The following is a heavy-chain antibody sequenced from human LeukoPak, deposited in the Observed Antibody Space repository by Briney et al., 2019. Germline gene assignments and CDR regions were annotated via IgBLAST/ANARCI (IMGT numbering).Heavy chain of an antibody. V-gene: IGHV4-59*08. CDR2: IYSSGSA. J-gene: IGHJ4*02. CDR1: GGSIGTYY. Sequence: PSETLSLTCTVSGGSIGTYYWSWIRQPPGKGLEWIGYIYSSGSANYNPSLRSRVTMSVDTSRNQFSLKLTSVTAADTAVYYCARYGAPSYCGGDCYQYYFDYWGQGTLVTVSS. D-gene: IGHD2-21*02. CDR3: ARYGAPSYCGGDCYQYYFDY.